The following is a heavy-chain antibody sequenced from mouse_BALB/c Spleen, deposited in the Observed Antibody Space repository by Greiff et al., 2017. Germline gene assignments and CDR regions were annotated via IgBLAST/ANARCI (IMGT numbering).Heavy chain of an antibody. Sequence: EVKVEESGGGLVKPGGSLKLSCAASGFTFSSYAMSWVRQTPEKRLEWVATISSGGSYTYYPDSVKGRFTISRDNAKNTLYLQMSSLRSEDTAMYYCARPGSNYFDYWGQGTTLTVSS. J-gene: IGHJ2*01. CDR2: ISSGGSYT. V-gene: IGHV5-9-3*01. D-gene: IGHD1-1*01. CDR3: ARPGSNYFDY. CDR1: GFTFSSYA.